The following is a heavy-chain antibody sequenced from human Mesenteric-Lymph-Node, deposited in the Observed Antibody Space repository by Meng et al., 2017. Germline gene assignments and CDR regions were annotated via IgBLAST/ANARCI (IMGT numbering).Heavy chain of an antibody. CDR1: GYTFTGYY. CDR3: ARTSPGYYDAFDI. Sequence: ASVKVSCKASGYTFTGYYMHWVRQAPGQGLEWMGWINPNSGGTNYAQKFQGRVTMTRDTSISTAYMELSRLRSDDTAVYYCARTSPGYYDAFDIWGQGTMVTVSS. J-gene: IGHJ3*02. D-gene: IGHD3-10*01. V-gene: IGHV1-2*02. CDR2: INPNSGGT.